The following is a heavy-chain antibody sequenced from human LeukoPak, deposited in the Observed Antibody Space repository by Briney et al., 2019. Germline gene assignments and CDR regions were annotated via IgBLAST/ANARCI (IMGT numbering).Heavy chain of an antibody. V-gene: IGHV3-49*03. D-gene: IGHD3/OR15-3a*01. CDR2: VKRKASGGTT. CDR1: GINFGDYG. CDR3: ALWTSITTYRY. J-gene: IGHJ4*02. Sequence: GESLKISGKTSGINFGDYGVSWLGQAPGKGLEWVGFVKRKASGGTTDYAASVKGRFTISRDDSEGMFYLQMNSLKTEGTAIYYCALWTSITTYRYWSQGSLVAVSS.